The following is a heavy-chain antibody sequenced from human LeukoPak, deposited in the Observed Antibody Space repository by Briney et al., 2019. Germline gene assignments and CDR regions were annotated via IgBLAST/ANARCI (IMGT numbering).Heavy chain of an antibody. V-gene: IGHV3-30-3*01. CDR2: ISLDGSTE. J-gene: IGHJ5*02. CDR3: MRDYMGWFDP. Sequence: PGVSLRLSCVASGFSLSNFQMYWVRQAPGKGLEWVSIISLDGSTEFYADSVKGRFTISRDTASNTMHLEMSNLRTEDTAVYYCMRDYMGWFDPWGQGTLVTVSS. CDR1: GFSLSNFQ. D-gene: IGHD3-10*01.